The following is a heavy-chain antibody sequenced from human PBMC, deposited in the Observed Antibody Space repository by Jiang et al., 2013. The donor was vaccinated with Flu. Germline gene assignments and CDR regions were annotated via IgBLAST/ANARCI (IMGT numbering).Heavy chain of an antibody. Sequence: VQLLESGGGVVQPGRSLRLSCAASGFTFSSYAMHWVRQAPGKGLEWVAVISYDGSNKYYADSVKGRFTISRDNSKNTLYLQMNSLRAEDTAVYYCARILSVYYGSGSSPFDYWGQGTLVTVS. J-gene: IGHJ4*02. CDR1: GFTFSSYA. CDR2: ISYDGSNK. V-gene: IGHV3-30-3*01. D-gene: IGHD3-10*01. CDR3: ARILSVYYGSGSSPFDY.